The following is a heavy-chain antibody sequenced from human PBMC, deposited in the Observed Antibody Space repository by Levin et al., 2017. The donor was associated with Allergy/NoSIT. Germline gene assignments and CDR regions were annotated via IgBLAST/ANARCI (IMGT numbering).Heavy chain of an antibody. V-gene: IGHV3-30*18. CDR1: GFTFSSYG. Sequence: SCAASGFTFSSYGMHWVRQAPGKGLEWVAVISYDGSNKYYADSVKGRFTISRDNSKNTLYLQMNSLRAEDTAVYYCAKGEEDAFDIWGQGTMVTVSS. J-gene: IGHJ3*02. CDR3: AKGEEDAFDI. CDR2: ISYDGSNK. D-gene: IGHD2-21*01.